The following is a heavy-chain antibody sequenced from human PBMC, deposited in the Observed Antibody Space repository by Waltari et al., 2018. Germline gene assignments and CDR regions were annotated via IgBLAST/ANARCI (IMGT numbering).Heavy chain of an antibody. Sequence: QVQLQQWGAGLLKPSETLSLTGAVYGGSFSGYYWSWIRQPPGKGLEWIGEINHSGSTNYNPSLKSRVTISVDTSKNQFSLKLSSVTAADTAVYYCASYAILEWLPHSNWFDPWGQGTLVTVSS. CDR1: GGSFSGYY. D-gene: IGHD3-3*01. J-gene: IGHJ5*02. V-gene: IGHV4-34*01. CDR3: ASYAILEWLPHSNWFDP. CDR2: INHSGST.